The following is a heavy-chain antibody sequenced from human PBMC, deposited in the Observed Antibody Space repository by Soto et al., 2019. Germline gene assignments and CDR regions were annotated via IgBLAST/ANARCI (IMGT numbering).Heavy chain of an antibody. CDR2: IYYSGST. V-gene: IGHV4-59*01. CDR1: GAPITINY. CDR3: ARDAGGPYDP. D-gene: IGHD2-15*01. Sequence: TSETLSLTCTVSGAPITINYWSWIRQAPGKGLEWIGYIYYSGSTTYNPSLKSRVTMSADTSKDQFSLKLNSVTAADTAVYYCARDAGGPYDPWGPGILVPVSS. J-gene: IGHJ5*02.